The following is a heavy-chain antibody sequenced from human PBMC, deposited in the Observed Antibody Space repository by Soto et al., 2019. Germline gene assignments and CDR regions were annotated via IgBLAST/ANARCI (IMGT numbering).Heavy chain of an antibody. J-gene: IGHJ6*02. Sequence: GGSLRLACAASGLTFSSYIMNWVRQAPGKVLEWVSSISSSSSYIYYADSVKGRFTISRDNAKNSLYLQMNSLRAEDTAVYYCARVGMATIMYYYYGMDVWGQGTTVTVSS. D-gene: IGHD5-12*01. CDR2: ISSSSSYI. V-gene: IGHV3-21*01. CDR3: ARVGMATIMYYYYGMDV. CDR1: GLTFSSYI.